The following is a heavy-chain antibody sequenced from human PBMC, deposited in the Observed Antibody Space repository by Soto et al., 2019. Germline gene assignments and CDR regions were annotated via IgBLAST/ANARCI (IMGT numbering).Heavy chain of an antibody. V-gene: IGHV3-33*01. J-gene: IGHJ4*02. CDR2: IWYDGSNK. D-gene: IGHD3-9*01. CDR1: VFTFSSYG. CDR3: ARALNYDMLTGYVLDY. Sequence: QVQLVESGGGVVQPGRSLRLSCAVSVFTFSSYGMHWVRQAPGKGLEWVAVIWYDGSNKYYADSVKGRFTISRDNSKNTLYLQMNSLRAEDTAVYYCARALNYDMLTGYVLDYWGQGTLVTVSS.